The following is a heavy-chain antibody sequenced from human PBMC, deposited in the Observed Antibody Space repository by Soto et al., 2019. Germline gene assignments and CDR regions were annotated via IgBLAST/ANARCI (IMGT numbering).Heavy chain of an antibody. D-gene: IGHD2-21*02. V-gene: IGHV1-18*04. J-gene: IGHJ4*02. Sequence: QVQLVQSGGEVKKPGASVKVSCKASGYTFTNYGISWVRQAPGQGLAWLGWISTYNSNTNSAPRLQGRLTMTTDTSTSTAYMELRSLTSDDTAVYYCARDERDSCSGGDCFYFDYWCQGTLVTVSS. CDR2: ISTYNSNT. CDR1: GYTFTNYG. CDR3: ARDERDSCSGGDCFYFDY.